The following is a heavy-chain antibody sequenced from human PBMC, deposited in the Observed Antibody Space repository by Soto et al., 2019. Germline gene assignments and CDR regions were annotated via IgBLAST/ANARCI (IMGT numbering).Heavy chain of an antibody. D-gene: IGHD4-17*01. J-gene: IGHJ4*02. CDR1: GFTFSSYA. CDR2: ISGSGGST. Sequence: PGGSLRLSCAASGFTFSSYAMSWVRQAPGKGLEWVSAISGSGGSTYYADSVKGRFTISRDNSKNTLYLQMNSLRAEDTAVYYCAKYGDAQWVFRSYFDYWGQGTLVTVSS. CDR3: AKYGDAQWVFRSYFDY. V-gene: IGHV3-23*01.